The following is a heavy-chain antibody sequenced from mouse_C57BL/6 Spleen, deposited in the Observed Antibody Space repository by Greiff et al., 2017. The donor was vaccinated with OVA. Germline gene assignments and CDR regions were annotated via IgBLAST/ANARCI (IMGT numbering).Heavy chain of an antibody. V-gene: IGHV1-54*01. Sequence: QVQLQQSGAELVRPGTSVKVSCKASGYAFTNYLIEWVKQRPGQGLEWIGVINPGSGGTNYNEKFKGKATLTADKSSNTAYMQLSSLTSEDSAVYFCAISDDYPYYYAMDYWGQGTSVTVSS. CDR2: INPGSGGT. CDR3: AISDDYPYYYAMDY. D-gene: IGHD2-4*01. J-gene: IGHJ4*01. CDR1: GYAFTNYL.